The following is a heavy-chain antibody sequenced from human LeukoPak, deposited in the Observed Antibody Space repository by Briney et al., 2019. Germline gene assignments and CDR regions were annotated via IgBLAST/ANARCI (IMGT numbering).Heavy chain of an antibody. CDR1: GFTFSTYG. V-gene: IGHV3-23*01. D-gene: IGHD3-10*01. CDR3: AKPRRVTMARGGEFDY. Sequence: PGGSLRLSCAASGFTFSTYGMNWVRQAPGKGLEWVSAIIGSGSSTYYADSVKGRFTISRDNSKNTLYLQMDSLRAEDTAVYYCAKPRRVTMARGGEFDYWGQGTLVTVSS. J-gene: IGHJ4*02. CDR2: IIGSGSST.